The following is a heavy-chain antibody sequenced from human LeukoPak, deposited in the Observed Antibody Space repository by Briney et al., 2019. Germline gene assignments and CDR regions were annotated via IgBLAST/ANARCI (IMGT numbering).Heavy chain of an antibody. D-gene: IGHD1-1*01. CDR1: GFTFSNYW. CDR2: IKQDGSEK. CDR3: AKAQLERGFYAFDI. Sequence: GGSLRLSCAVSGFTFSNYWMSWFRQAPGKGLEWLANIKQDGSEKLYVASVKGRFTISRDNAKNSLYLQMNSLRAEDMALYYCAKAQLERGFYAFDIWGQGTTVTVSS. J-gene: IGHJ3*02. V-gene: IGHV3-7*03.